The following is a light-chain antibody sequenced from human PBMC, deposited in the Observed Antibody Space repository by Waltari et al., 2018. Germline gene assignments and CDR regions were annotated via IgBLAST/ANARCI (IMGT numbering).Light chain of an antibody. V-gene: IGLV3-25*03. CDR1: ALASRF. J-gene: IGLJ2*01. CDR3: QTSDRSGSYPI. CDR2: KNT. Sequence: SSELTQPPSVLVSPGPTARITCSGDALASRFPSWYQQKPGQAPKLMIYKNTQRLSGIPARFSVSRSGTGVTLIVAGIQEEDEADYYCQTSDRSGSYPIFGGGTKLAV.